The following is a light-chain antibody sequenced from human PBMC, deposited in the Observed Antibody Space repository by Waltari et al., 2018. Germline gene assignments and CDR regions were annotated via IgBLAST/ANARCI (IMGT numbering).Light chain of an antibody. CDR3: AAWDDSLTVR. CDR2: RND. CDR1: SSNIGSSF. V-gene: IGLV1-47*01. Sequence: QSVLTQPPSASGTPGQRVTISCSGSSSNIGSSFVCWYQHLPGTAPKLLIYRNDQRPSGVPDRFSGSRSCTSASLAISGLRSEDEADYYCAAWDDSLTVRFGGGTKLTVL. J-gene: IGLJ3*02.